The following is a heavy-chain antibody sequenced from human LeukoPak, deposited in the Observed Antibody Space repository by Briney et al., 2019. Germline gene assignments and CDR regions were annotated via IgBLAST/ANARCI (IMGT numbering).Heavy chain of an antibody. CDR2: IIPIFGTA. CDR1: GGTYTSYA. V-gene: IGHV1-69*01. D-gene: IGHD3-10*01. CDR3: ARGSAGSPSLP. Sequence: SVKVSCKASGGTYTSYAISWVRQAPGQGLEWMGGIIPIFGTANHAQKFQGRVTITAAESTSRAYMMLSSLRSEDRAVYYCARGSAGSPSLPWGQGTLVTVSS. J-gene: IGHJ5*02.